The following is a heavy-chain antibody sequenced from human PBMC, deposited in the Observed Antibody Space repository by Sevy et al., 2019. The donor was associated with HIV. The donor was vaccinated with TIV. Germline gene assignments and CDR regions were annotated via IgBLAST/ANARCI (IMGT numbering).Heavy chain of an antibody. D-gene: IGHD3-3*01. CDR1: GFTFSRYW. V-gene: IGHV3-74*01. Sequence: GGSLRLSCAASGFTFSRYWMHWVRHAPGKGLVWVSRIITHGTNTIYADYVKGRFNISRDNAKNTVYLQMNSLRAEDTGVYYCAREGVDFWSGPVDFDYGMDVWGQGTTVTVSS. J-gene: IGHJ6*02. CDR3: AREGVDFWSGPVDFDYGMDV. CDR2: IITHGTNT.